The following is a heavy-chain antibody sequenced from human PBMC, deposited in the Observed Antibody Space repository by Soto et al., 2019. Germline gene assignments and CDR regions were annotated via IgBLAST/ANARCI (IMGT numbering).Heavy chain of an antibody. CDR1: GGSISSSNW. V-gene: IGHV4-4*02. J-gene: IGHJ4*02. CDR2: IYHSGST. CDR3: ARDPGY. Sequence: QVQLQESGPGLVKPSGTLSLTCAVSGGSISSSNWRSWVRQPPGKGLEWIGEIYHSGSTNYNPSLQGRVHQTVSKAQDPFSLKLSPVAAPDTAVYYCARDPGYWGQGTLVTVSS.